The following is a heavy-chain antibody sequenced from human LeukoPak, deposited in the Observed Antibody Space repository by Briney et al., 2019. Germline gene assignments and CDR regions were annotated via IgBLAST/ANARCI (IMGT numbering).Heavy chain of an antibody. CDR3: ARLYFYNSGGYSRAFDY. CDR2: IYWDDEK. D-gene: IGHD3-22*01. Sequence: SGPTLVKPTQTLTLTCTFSGVSLTTNGVGVGWIRQPPGKALEGLALIYWDDEKRYSPSLRTRLTITKDTSKSQVVLTLTNMDPVDKATYYCARLYFYNSGGYSRAFDYWGQGTLVTVSS. CDR1: GVSLTTNGVG. J-gene: IGHJ4*02. V-gene: IGHV2-5*02.